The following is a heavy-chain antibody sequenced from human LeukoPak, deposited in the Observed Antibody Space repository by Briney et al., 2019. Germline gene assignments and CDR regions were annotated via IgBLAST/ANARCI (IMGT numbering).Heavy chain of an antibody. CDR1: GFTFSSYA. V-gene: IGHV3-30*04. CDR3: ARGPPYYDFWSGHMDV. CDR2: ISYDGSNK. Sequence: PGGSLRLSCAASGFTFSSYAMHWVRQAPGKGLEWVAVISYDGSNKYYADSVKGRFTISGDNSKNTLYLQMNSLRAEDTAVYYCARGPPYYDFWSGHMDVWGQGTTVTVSS. J-gene: IGHJ6*02. D-gene: IGHD3-3*01.